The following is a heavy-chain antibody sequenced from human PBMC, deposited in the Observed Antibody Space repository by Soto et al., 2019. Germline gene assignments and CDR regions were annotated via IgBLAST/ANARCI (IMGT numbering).Heavy chain of an antibody. CDR3: ARMGSPGYYYYYYMDV. J-gene: IGHJ6*03. Sequence: ASVKVSCKASGYTFTSYDINWVRQATGQGLEWMGWMNPNSGNTGYAQKFQGRVTMTRNTSISTAYMELSSLRSEDTAVYYCARMGSPGYYYYYYMDVWGKGTTVTVSS. V-gene: IGHV1-8*01. D-gene: IGHD6-13*01. CDR2: MNPNSGNT. CDR1: GYTFTSYD.